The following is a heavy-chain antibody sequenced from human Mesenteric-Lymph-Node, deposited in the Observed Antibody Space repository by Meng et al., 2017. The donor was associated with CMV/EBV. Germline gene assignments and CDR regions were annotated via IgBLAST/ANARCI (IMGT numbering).Heavy chain of an antibody. J-gene: IGHJ3*02. V-gene: IGHV3-21*01. CDR3: ARVIGATTRHLGFDI. CDR2: ITGSSRYT. Sequence: GESLKISCVTSGFIFSSYWMSWVRRAPGKGLEWVSCITGSSRYTYYADSVKGRFTISRDNAENSLYLQMNSLRAEDTAVYYCARVIGATTRHLGFDIWGQGTMVTVSS. D-gene: IGHD1-26*01. CDR1: GFIFSSYW.